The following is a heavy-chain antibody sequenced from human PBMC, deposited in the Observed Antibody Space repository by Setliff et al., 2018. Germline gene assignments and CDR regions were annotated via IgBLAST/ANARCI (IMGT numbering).Heavy chain of an antibody. J-gene: IGHJ4*02. D-gene: IGHD2-15*01. Sequence: PSETLSLTCTVSGGSISSSSYYWGWIRQPPGKGLEWIGSIYTSGNTNYNPSLKSRVTISVDTSKNQFSLKLSSVTAADTAVYYCARGGGGKPFDYWGQGTLVTVSS. CDR1: GGSISSSSYY. V-gene: IGHV4-39*07. CDR3: ARGGGGKPFDY. CDR2: IYTSGNT.